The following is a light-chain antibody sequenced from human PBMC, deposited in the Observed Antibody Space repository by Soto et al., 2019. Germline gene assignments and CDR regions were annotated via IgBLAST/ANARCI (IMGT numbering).Light chain of an antibody. CDR1: SNDVGAFDY. CDR3: SSYTTNNAHV. Sequence: QSALTQPASVSASPGQSISIFCTGTSNDVGAFDYVSWYQQHPGKAPKLIIFEVFNRPSGVSTRFSGSKSGSTASLTISGLQAEDEADYFCSSYTTNNAHVFGGGTKLTVL. CDR2: EVF. V-gene: IGLV2-14*01. J-gene: IGLJ2*01.